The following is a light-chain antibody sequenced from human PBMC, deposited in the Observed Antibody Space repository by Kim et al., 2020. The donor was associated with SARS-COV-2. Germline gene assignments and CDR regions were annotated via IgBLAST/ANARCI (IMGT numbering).Light chain of an antibody. Sequence: GQRVTISCSGRTSNSVSNTVNWSRQLPGTAPKLLIYRNDQRPPGVPGRFSGSKSGTSASLAITGLQSEDEAHYYCTAWDDSLDVVVFGGGTKLTVL. V-gene: IGLV1-44*01. CDR1: TSNSVSNT. CDR2: RND. J-gene: IGLJ2*01. CDR3: TAWDDSLDVVV.